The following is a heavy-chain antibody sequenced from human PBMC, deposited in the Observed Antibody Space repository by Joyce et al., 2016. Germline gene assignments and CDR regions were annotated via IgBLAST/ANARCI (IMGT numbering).Heavy chain of an antibody. V-gene: IGHV3-23*01. CDR3: AKVAEGSAVYFYYMDV. CDR1: GLTFSSYA. CDR2: ISGSGGSI. D-gene: IGHD6-6*01. J-gene: IGHJ6*03. Sequence: EVQLLESGGGLVQPAGSLRPSCAASGLTFSSYAMGWVRQAPGKGLEWVSVISGSGGSIYDADSVKGRFTFSRDNSKNTLYLQMNSLRAEDTAVYYCAKVAEGSAVYFYYMDVWGKGTTVTVSS.